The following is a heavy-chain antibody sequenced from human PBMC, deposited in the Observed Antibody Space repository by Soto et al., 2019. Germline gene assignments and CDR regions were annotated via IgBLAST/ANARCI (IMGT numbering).Heavy chain of an antibody. V-gene: IGHV4-59*01. Sequence: SVPMSVTCTVSGGSISSYYWSWIRQPPGKGLEWIGYIYYSGSTNYNPSRKSRVTISVDTSKNQFSLKLSSVTAADTAVYYCARNPCGGSGGSCYSGGYYYYYSGMDVWVQGTTVTVSS. D-gene: IGHD2-15*01. CDR1: GGSISSYY. CDR3: ARNPCGGSGGSCYSGGYYYYYSGMDV. CDR2: IYYSGST. J-gene: IGHJ6*02.